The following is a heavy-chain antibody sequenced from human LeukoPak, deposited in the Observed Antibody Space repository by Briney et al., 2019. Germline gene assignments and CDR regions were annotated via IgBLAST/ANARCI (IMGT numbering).Heavy chain of an antibody. CDR2: ITGSGALT. V-gene: IGHV3-23*01. CDR3: AKKEGGDSSGYYGGHFDY. J-gene: IGHJ4*02. D-gene: IGHD3-22*01. CDR1: GFTLSNYA. Sequence: GGSLRLSCAASGFTLSNYAMTWVRQAPGKGLEWVSSITGSGALTYYADSVKGRFTISRDNSKNTLYLQMNCLRAEDTAVYYCAKKEGGDSSGYYGGHFDYWGQGTLVTVSS.